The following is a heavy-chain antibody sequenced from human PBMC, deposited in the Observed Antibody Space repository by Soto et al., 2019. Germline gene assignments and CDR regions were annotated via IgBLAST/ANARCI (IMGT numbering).Heavy chain of an antibody. D-gene: IGHD6-13*01. V-gene: IGHV3-11*01. CDR3: ASKQLVLGDGFDI. J-gene: IGHJ3*02. Sequence: PVGSLRLSCAASGFTLSDYYMSWIRQAPGKGLEWISYISSSGSTIYYADSVKGRFTISRDNAKNSLYLQMNSLRAEDTAVYYCASKQLVLGDGFDIWGQGTMVTVSS. CDR1: GFTLSDYY. CDR2: ISSSGSTI.